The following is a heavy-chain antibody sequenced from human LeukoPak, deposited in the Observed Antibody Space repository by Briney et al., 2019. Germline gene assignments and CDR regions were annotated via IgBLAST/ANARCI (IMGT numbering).Heavy chain of an antibody. Sequence: GDSLKISCKASGYSLTSYWIGWVRQMPGKGLEYMGIIDPSDSETRYAQSFQGQVTISVDKSLTAVDLQWNSLKASDTAMYYCARQTAMGRSGDYWGQGTLVTVSS. CDR1: GYSLTSYW. D-gene: IGHD5-18*01. J-gene: IGHJ4*02. V-gene: IGHV5-51*01. CDR3: ARQTAMGRSGDY. CDR2: IDPSDSET.